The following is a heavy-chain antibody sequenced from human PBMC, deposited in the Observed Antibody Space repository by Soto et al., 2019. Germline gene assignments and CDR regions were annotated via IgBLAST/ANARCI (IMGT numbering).Heavy chain of an antibody. D-gene: IGHD2-8*01. J-gene: IGHJ4*02. V-gene: IGHV4-30-4*08. Sequence: SETLSLTCTVSGASISSGGYYWNWVRQAPGKGLEWIGYISHSETTYYSPALKNRIIISSDFSMNQFSLRLNSVTAADTAVYFCAGFGVGDRDDKWGQGTLVTVSS. CDR1: GASISSGGYY. CDR2: ISHSETT. CDR3: AGFGVGDRDDK.